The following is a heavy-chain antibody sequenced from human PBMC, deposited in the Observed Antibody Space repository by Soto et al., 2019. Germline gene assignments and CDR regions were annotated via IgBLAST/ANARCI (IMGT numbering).Heavy chain of an antibody. CDR3: AKDRVGGTFYTPLGF. V-gene: IGHV3-30*18. CDR2: ITYDGSFQ. D-gene: IGHD1-7*01. CDR1: GFNFDNYG. J-gene: IGHJ4*02. Sequence: QEQLVESGGGVVQPGGSLRLSCQASGFNFDNYGMHWVRQAPGKGLEWVAVITYDGSFQYYADSVKGRFTISRDNSKNTLFLHLNTLKPEDTAVYHCAKDRVGGTFYTPLGFWGQGTLVTVSS.